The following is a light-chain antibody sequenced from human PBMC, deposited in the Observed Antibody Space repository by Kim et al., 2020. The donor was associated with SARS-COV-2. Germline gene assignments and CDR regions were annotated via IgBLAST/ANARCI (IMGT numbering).Light chain of an antibody. CDR1: SSNIGTNY. J-gene: IGLJ7*01. Sequence: ELTQPPSASGTPGQRVIISCSGSSSNIGTNYVYWYQQLPGSAPKLLIYRNTQRPSGVPDRFSGSRSATSASLAISGLRSEDEADYYCASWDDTVDGRVFGGGTQLTVL. V-gene: IGLV1-47*01. CDR3: ASWDDTVDGRV. CDR2: RNT.